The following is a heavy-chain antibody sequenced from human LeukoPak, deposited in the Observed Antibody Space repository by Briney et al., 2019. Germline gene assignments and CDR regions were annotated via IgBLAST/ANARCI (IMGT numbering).Heavy chain of an antibody. J-gene: IGHJ4*02. CDR2: IGGHKGPT. CDR1: GYTFSIYG. V-gene: IGHV1-18*04. Sequence: ASVRVSCKASGYTFSIYGISWVRQGPGQGVERIGWIGGHKGPTNYAQELQGRISMTKATSTNAAYIELRSLRSGDTAVYYCARAGAILTSHFDFWGQGTLVTVSS. CDR3: ARAGAILTSHFDF. D-gene: IGHD1-26*01.